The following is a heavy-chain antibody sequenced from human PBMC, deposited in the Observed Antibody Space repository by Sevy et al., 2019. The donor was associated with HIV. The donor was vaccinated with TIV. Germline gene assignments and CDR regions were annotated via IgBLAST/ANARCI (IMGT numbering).Heavy chain of an antibody. CDR3: ARGQWEHPF. CDR2: VIPGGIT. J-gene: IGHJ4*02. CDR1: GGSFSGYY. Sequence: SETLSLTCAVYGGSFSGYYWTWIRRPPAKGLEWIGEVIPGGITNYNPSLKSRVTISIDTSKNQFSLKVKSVTAADTGIYYCARGQWEHPFWGQGTQVTVSS. V-gene: IGHV4-34*01. D-gene: IGHD1-26*01.